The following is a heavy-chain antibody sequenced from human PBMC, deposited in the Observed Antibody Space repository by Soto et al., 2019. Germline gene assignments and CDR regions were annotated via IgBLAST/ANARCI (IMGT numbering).Heavy chain of an antibody. V-gene: IGHV4-59*01. D-gene: IGHD2-8*01. J-gene: IGHJ5*02. CDR3: ARDRSTYGGGGTGEVKENWFDP. CDR2: AYYSGDT. CDR1: GGSISRYY. Sequence: PSETLSLTCSVSGGSISRYYWSWIRQPPGKGLEWIGYAYYSGDTGYNPSLKSRVTMAVDTSKSQVSLKLSSVTAADTAVYYCARDRSTYGGGGTGEVKENWFDPRGQGALVTVSS.